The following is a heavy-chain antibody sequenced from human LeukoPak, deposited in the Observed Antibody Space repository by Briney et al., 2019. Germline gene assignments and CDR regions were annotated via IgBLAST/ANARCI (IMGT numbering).Heavy chain of an antibody. CDR3: ARHPFSDGFDI. Sequence: SETLSLTCTVSGGSISTYYWSWIRQPPGKGLEWIAYVYSSGHTNYNPSLKGRVTISVDTSKNQFTLKVNSVTAADTAVYYCARHPFSDGFDIWGQGTMVTVSS. V-gene: IGHV4-59*08. CDR1: GGSISTYY. CDR2: VYSSGHT. J-gene: IGHJ3*02.